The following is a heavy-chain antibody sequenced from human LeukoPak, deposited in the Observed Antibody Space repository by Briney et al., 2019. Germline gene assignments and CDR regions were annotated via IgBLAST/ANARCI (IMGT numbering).Heavy chain of an antibody. CDR1: GFTFSSYW. D-gene: IGHD3-22*01. CDR3: ARDLLRYYDSSGYFPGY. J-gene: IGHJ4*02. Sequence: GRSLRLSCAASGFTFSSYWMHWVRQAPGKGLVWVSRINSDGSSTSYADSVKGRFTISRDNAKNTLYLQMNSLRAEDTAVYYCARDLLRYYDSSGYFPGYWGQGTLVTVSS. CDR2: INSDGSST. V-gene: IGHV3-74*01.